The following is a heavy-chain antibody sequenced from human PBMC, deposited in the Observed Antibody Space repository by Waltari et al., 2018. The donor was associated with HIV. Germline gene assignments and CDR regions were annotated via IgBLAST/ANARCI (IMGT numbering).Heavy chain of an antibody. D-gene: IGHD2-2*01. CDR3: ARDHTRSSTSWERFDP. CDR2: IYYSGST. CDR1: GGSIRSGGYY. Sequence: QVQLQESGPGLVKPSQTLSLTCTVSGGSIRSGGYYWSWIRQHPGKGLDWIGYIYYSGSTYYNPSLKSRVTISVDTSKNQFSLKLSSVTAADTAVYYCARDHTRSSTSWERFDPWGQGTLVTVSS. J-gene: IGHJ5*02. V-gene: IGHV4-31*03.